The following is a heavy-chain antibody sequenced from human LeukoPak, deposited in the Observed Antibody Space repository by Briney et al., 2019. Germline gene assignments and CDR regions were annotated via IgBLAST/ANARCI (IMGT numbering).Heavy chain of an antibody. V-gene: IGHV3-7*03. CDR2: IKQDGSEK. CDR1: GFTFSSYW. Sequence: GGSLRLSCAASGFTFSSYWMSWVRQAPGKGLEWVANIKQDGSEKYYVDSVKGRFTISRDNAKNSLYLQMNSLRAEDTAVYYCAKWGGYSYGYDAFDIWGQGTMVTVSS. J-gene: IGHJ3*02. D-gene: IGHD5-18*01. CDR3: AKWGGYSYGYDAFDI.